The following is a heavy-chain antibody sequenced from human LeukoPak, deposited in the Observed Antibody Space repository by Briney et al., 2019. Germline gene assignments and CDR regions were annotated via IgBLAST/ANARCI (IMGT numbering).Heavy chain of an antibody. CDR1: GGSISSSSYY. CDR2: IYYSGST. CDR3: ASRITYNWNEVDY. J-gene: IGHJ4*02. Sequence: SETLSLTCTVSGGSISSSSYYWGWIRQPPGKGLEWIGSIYYSGSTYYNPSLKSRVTISVDKSKNQFSLKLSSVTAADTAVYYCASRITYNWNEVDYWGQGILVTVSP. V-gene: IGHV4-39*07. D-gene: IGHD1-1*01.